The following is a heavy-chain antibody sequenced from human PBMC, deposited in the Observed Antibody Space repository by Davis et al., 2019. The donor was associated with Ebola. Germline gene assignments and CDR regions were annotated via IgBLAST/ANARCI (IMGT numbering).Heavy chain of an antibody. Sequence: PSETLSLTCAVYGGSFSGYYWSWIRQPPGKGLEWIGEINHSGSTNYNPSLKSRVTISVDTSKNQFSLKLSSVTAADTAVYYCAGPGWDYDFWSGPPYYMDVWGKGTTVTVSS. J-gene: IGHJ6*03. CDR2: INHSGST. V-gene: IGHV4-34*01. D-gene: IGHD3-3*01. CDR1: GGSFSGYY. CDR3: AGPGWDYDFWSGPPYYMDV.